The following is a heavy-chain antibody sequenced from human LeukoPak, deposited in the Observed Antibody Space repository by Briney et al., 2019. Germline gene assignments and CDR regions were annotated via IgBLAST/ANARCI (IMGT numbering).Heavy chain of an antibody. D-gene: IGHD3-10*01. V-gene: IGHV4-4*07. CDR2: IYTSGST. Sequence: PSETLSLTCTVSGYSISSGFYWGWIRQPAGKGLEWIGRIYTSGSTNYNPSLKSRVTMSVDTSKNQFSLKLSSVTAADTAVYYCARDRDYGSVTFDPWGQGTLVTVSS. CDR3: ARDRDYGSVTFDP. CDR1: GYSISSGFY. J-gene: IGHJ5*02.